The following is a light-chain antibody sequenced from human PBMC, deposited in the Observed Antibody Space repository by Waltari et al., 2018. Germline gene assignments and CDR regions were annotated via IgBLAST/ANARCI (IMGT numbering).Light chain of an antibody. CDR2: EHN. V-gene: IGLV6-57*03. J-gene: IGLJ3*02. Sequence: NFMLTQPPSVSESPGETVTLSCPRSSGTVASSYAQWYHHRPGSAPTIAIYEHNQRPPGVPDRFSGSIDSSSNSASLTISGLTTEDEADYYCQSYDSSSQVFGGGTRLTVL. CDR3: QSYDSSSQV. CDR1: SGTVASSY.